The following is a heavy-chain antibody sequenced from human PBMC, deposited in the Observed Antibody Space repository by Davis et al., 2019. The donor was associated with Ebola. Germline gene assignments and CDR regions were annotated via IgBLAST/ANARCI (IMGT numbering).Heavy chain of an antibody. J-gene: IGHJ5*02. D-gene: IGHD2-15*01. Sequence: PSETLSLTCAVYGGSFSGYYWSWIRQPPGKGLEWIGEINHSGSTNYNPSLKSRVTISVDTSKNQFSLKLSSVTAADTAVYYCARGTVVVAATVWFDPWGQGTLVTVSS. V-gene: IGHV4-34*01. CDR1: GGSFSGYY. CDR2: INHSGST. CDR3: ARGTVVVAATVWFDP.